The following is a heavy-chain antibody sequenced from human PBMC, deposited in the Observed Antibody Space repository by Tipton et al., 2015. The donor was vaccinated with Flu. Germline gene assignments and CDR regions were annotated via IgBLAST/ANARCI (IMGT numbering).Heavy chain of an antibody. J-gene: IGHJ4*02. V-gene: IGHV3-7*01. CDR1: GDSIGSRYY. CDR3: AIFKNPGY. CDR2: INEDGSTT. Sequence: LSLTCSVSGDSIGSRYYWGWIRQPPGKGLEWVANINEDGSTTYYVDSVKGRFTISRDNARKSVFLQMNNLRAEDAALYYCAIFKNPGYWGQGTRVTVSS. D-gene: IGHD2/OR15-2a*01.